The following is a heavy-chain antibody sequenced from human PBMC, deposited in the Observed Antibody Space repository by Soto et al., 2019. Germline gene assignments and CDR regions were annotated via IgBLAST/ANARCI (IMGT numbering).Heavy chain of an antibody. J-gene: IGHJ3*02. CDR3: ASRKGAYSSGWWFAFDI. CDR1: GFTFSSYA. D-gene: IGHD6-19*01. CDR2: ISGGGGST. V-gene: IGHV3-23*01. Sequence: GGSLTLACAPSGFTFSSYAMSCVRQAPGKGLEWVSAISGGGGSTYDAGSVKGRFTISRQNSKNTLYLQMNSLRAEDTAVYYCASRKGAYSSGWWFAFDIWGQGTMVTVSS.